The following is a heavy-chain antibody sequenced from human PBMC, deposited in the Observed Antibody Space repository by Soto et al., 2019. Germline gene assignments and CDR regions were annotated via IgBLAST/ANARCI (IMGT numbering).Heavy chain of an antibody. Sequence: SETLSLTCTVSGGSISSGDYYWSWIRQPPGKGLEWIGYIYYSGSTYYNPSLKSRVTISVDTSKNQFSLKLSSVTAADTAVYYCARERMRFLEWTFFNWFDPWAQGTLVTVSS. CDR2: IYYSGST. CDR1: GGSISSGDYY. CDR3: ARERMRFLEWTFFNWFDP. V-gene: IGHV4-30-4*01. J-gene: IGHJ5*02. D-gene: IGHD3-3*01.